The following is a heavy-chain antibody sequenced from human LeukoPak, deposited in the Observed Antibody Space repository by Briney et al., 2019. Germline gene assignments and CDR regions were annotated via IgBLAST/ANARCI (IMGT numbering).Heavy chain of an antibody. D-gene: IGHD6-13*01. V-gene: IGHV3-64*01. Sequence: GGSLRLSCAASGFTFSSYAMHWVRQAPGKGLEYVSAISSNGGSTYYANSVKGRFTISRDNSENTLYLQMGSLRAEDMAVYYCAREKRAAAGKALDYWGQGTLLTVSS. CDR3: AREKRAAAGKALDY. J-gene: IGHJ4*02. CDR2: ISSNGGST. CDR1: GFTFSSYA.